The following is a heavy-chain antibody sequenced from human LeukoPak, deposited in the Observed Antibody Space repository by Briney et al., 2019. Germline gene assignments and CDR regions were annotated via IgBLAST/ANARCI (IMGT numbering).Heavy chain of an antibody. CDR2: IYYSGST. Sequence: PSETLSLTCTVSGGSISSGGYYWSWIRQHPGKGLEWIGYIYYSGSTYYNPSLKSRVTISVDTSKNQFSLKLSSVTAADTAVYYCARSSAVWFGELSPLGYYYGMDVWGQGTTVTVSS. D-gene: IGHD3-10*01. J-gene: IGHJ6*02. V-gene: IGHV4-31*03. CDR3: ARSSAVWFGELSPLGYYYGMDV. CDR1: GGSISSGGYY.